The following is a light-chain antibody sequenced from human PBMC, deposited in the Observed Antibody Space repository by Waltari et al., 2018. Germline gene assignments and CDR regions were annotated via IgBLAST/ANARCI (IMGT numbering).Light chain of an antibody. V-gene: IGLV2-23*01. CDR1: YYDIWNYNL. J-gene: IGLJ2*01. CDR2: EAT. Sequence: QSALTQPASVSASPRPSVPHSCPGTYYDIWNYNLIPCYQQYPGKAPRLIIYEATSRPSWVSNRFSASKSGNTASLTISGLQTEDEAHYYCCSYAGENTMIFGGGTRLTVL. CDR3: CSYAGENTMI.